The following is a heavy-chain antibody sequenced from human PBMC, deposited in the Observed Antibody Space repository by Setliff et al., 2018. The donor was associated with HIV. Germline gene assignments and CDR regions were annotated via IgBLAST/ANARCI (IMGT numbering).Heavy chain of an antibody. D-gene: IGHD2-2*02. CDR1: GLSLSTSGVG. V-gene: IGHV4-39*01. J-gene: IGHJ5*02. CDR2: IHYNGRT. Sequence: SGPTLVNPTQTLTLTCTFSGLSLSTSGVGVGWIRQSPGKGLEWIAIIHYNGRTYYDPSLKSRVTIFVDTSKTQFYLKLRSVTASDTAVYSCARYTSKVGWFDPWGQGTLVTVSS. CDR3: ARYTSKVGWFDP.